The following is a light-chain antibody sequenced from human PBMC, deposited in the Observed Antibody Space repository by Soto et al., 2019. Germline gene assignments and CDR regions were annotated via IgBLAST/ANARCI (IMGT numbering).Light chain of an antibody. CDR1: QSISSW. CDR2: KAS. J-gene: IGKJ1*01. CDR3: QHYNTYPWT. Sequence: DIQMTQSPSILSASLGDSVTITCRASQSISSWLAWYQQKPGKAPNLLIYKASHLENGVPSRLSGSGSGTELNLTISSLQPGDFATYYCQHYNTYPWTFGQGTKVDIK. V-gene: IGKV1-5*03.